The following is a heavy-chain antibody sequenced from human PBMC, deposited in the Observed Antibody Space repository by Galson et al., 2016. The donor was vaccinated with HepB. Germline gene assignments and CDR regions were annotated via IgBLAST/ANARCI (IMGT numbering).Heavy chain of an antibody. CDR3: ARDIEPPYYYGVDV. CDR2: IYYSGST. J-gene: IGHJ6*02. CDR1: GDSINSGGYY. V-gene: IGHV4-31*03. D-gene: IGHD2-15*01. Sequence: TLSLTCTVSGDSINSGGYYWTWIRQHPGKGLEWIGYIYYSGSTYYNPSLKSRVTISVDTSKKQFSLKLSSVTAADKAVYYCARDIEPPYYYGVDVWGQGTTVTISS.